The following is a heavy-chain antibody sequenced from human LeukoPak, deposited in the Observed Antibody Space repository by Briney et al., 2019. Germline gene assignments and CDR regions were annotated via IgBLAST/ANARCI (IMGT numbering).Heavy chain of an antibody. CDR1: GFTFSSYW. Sequence: GGSLRLSCAASGFTFSSYWMSWVRQAPGKGLEWVANIKQDGSEKYYVDSVKGRFTISRDNAKNSLYLQMNSLRAEDTAVYYCARDYKDVWFGVTDYWGQGILVTVSS. V-gene: IGHV3-7*01. CDR3: ARDYKDVWFGVTDY. CDR2: IKQDGSEK. D-gene: IGHD3-10*01. J-gene: IGHJ4*02.